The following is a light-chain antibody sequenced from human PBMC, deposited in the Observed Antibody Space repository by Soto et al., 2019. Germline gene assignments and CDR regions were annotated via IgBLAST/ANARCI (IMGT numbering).Light chain of an antibody. CDR2: AAS. Sequence: DIQMTQSPSSLSASVGDTVTITCRASQGISNYLAWYQQKPGQVPNLLIYAASTLQSRVPSRFSGCGSGTDFTLSISRLRPEDVATYYCQKYNHAPRTVGQGTKVEI. V-gene: IGKV1-27*01. CDR3: QKYNHAPRT. CDR1: QGISNY. J-gene: IGKJ1*01.